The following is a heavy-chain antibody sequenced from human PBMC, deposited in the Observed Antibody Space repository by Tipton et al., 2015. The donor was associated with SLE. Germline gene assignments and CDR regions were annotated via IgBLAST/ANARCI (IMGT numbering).Heavy chain of an antibody. J-gene: IGHJ3*02. V-gene: IGHV4-59*11. CDR3: ARLGDYGAFDI. CDR2: IYYSGST. D-gene: IGHD4-17*01. Sequence: TLSLPCTVSGGSISSHYWSWIRQPPGKGLGWIGSIYYSGSTYYNPSLKSRVTISVDTSKNQFSLKLSSVTAADTAVYYCARLGDYGAFDIWGQGTMVTVSS. CDR1: GGSISSHY.